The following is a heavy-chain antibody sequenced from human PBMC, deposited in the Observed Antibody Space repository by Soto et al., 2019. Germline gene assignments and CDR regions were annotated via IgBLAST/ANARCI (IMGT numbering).Heavy chain of an antibody. D-gene: IGHD6-13*01. J-gene: IGHJ4*02. CDR2: ISSSSSYI. CDR3: ARDLIAESSSYDY. Sequence: EVQLVESGGGLVEPGGSLRLSCAASGFTFSSYSMNRVRQAPGKGLEWVSSISSSSSYIYYADSVKGRFTISRDNAKNSLYLQMNSLRAEDTAVYYCARDLIAESSSYDYWGQGTLVTVSS. V-gene: IGHV3-21*01. CDR1: GFTFSSYS.